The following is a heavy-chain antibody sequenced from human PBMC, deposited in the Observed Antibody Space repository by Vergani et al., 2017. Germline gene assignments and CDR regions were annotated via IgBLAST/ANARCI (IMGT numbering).Heavy chain of an antibody. D-gene: IGHD4-11*01. CDR1: GFTFSDYY. CDR3: ARDXMMTTVTTWMGFDP. Sequence: QVQLVESGGGLVKPGGSLILSCAASGFTFSDYYMSWIRQAPGKGLEWVSYISSSGSTIYYADSVKGRFTISRDNAKNSLYLQMNSLRAEDTAVYYCARDXMMTTVTTWMGFDPWGQGTLVTVSS. CDR2: ISSSGSTI. V-gene: IGHV3-11*04. J-gene: IGHJ5*02.